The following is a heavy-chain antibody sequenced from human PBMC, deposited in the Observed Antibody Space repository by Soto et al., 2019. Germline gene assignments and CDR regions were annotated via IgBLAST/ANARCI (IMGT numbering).Heavy chain of an antibody. CDR2: IKSKTDGGTT. Sequence: CAASGFTFSNAWMSWVRQAPGKGLEWVGRIKSKTDGGTTDYAAPVKGRFTISRDDSKNTLYLQMNSLKTEDKAAYYCTTDTSIIAAGLGYSILYSYGMDVWGQGTTVTVSS. CDR3: TTDTSIIAAGLGYSILYSYGMDV. CDR1: GFTFSNAW. D-gene: IGHD6-6*01. V-gene: IGHV3-15*01. J-gene: IGHJ6*02.